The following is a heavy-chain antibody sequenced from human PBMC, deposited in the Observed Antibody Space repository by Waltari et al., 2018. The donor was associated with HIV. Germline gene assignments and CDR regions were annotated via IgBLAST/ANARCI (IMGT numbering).Heavy chain of an antibody. CDR1: GYTFTSYD. CDR3: ARGRVQVRGAMYYFDY. J-gene: IGHJ4*02. CDR2: RKPNSGNT. V-gene: IGHV1-8*01. Sequence: QVQLVQSGAEVKKPGASVKVSCKASGYTFTSYDINWVRQATGQGLEWMGWRKPNSGNTGYPQKCQGRVTMTRNTSISTAYMELSSLRSEDTAVYYCARGRVQVRGAMYYFDYWGQGTLVTVSS. D-gene: IGHD3-10*01.